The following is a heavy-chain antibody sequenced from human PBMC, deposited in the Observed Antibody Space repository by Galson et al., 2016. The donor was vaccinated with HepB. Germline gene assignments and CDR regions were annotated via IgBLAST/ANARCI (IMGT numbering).Heavy chain of an antibody. D-gene: IGHD3-22*01. CDR3: ARSLVATIYYYDSSGYAGLVY. CDR1: GFTFSDYY. V-gene: IGHV3-11*01. Sequence: SLRLSCAASGFTFSDYYMSWIRQAPGKGLEWVSYISSSGITIYYADSVKGRVTISRDNAKNSLYLQINSLRAEDTALYYCARSLVATIYYYDSSGYAGLVYWGQGTLVTVSS. J-gene: IGHJ4*02. CDR2: ISSSGITI.